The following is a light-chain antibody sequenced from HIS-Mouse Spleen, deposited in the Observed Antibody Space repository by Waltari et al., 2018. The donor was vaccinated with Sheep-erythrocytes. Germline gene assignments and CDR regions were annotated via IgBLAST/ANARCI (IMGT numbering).Light chain of an antibody. J-gene: IGKJ1*01. Sequence: DSQMTQSPSSLSASVGDRLTITCRASQSISSYLNWYQQKPGKAPKLLIYAASTLQSGVPSRFSGSGSGTDFTLTISSLQPEDFATYYCQQRNSTPRTFGQGTKVEIK. CDR3: QQRNSTPRT. CDR2: AAS. CDR1: QSISSY. V-gene: IGKV1-39*01.